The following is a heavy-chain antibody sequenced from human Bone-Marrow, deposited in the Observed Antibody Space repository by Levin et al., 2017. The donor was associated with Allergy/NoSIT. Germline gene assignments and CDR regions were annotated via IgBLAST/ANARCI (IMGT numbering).Heavy chain of an antibody. Sequence: GGSLRLSCAASGFTFSSYGMHWVRQAPGKGLEWVAVISYDGSNKYYADSVKGRFTISRDNSKNTLYLQMNSLRAEDTAVYYCAKEGSSGWYGDYWGQGTLVTVSS. J-gene: IGHJ4*02. D-gene: IGHD6-19*01. CDR1: GFTFSSYG. V-gene: IGHV3-30*18. CDR2: ISYDGSNK. CDR3: AKEGSSGWYGDY.